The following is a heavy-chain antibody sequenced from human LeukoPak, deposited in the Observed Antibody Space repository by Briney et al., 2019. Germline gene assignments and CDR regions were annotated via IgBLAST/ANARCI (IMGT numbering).Heavy chain of an antibody. Sequence: GGSLRLSCAASGFSFSASYMTRVRQAPGKGLECVAYIRPDGTSTYYVDSVKGRLTISRDNAKNSVYLQMNSLRVEDTALYYCSTEPRLLSYWGQGTLVTVSP. D-gene: IGHD3-10*01. V-gene: IGHV3-7*01. CDR1: GFSFSASY. CDR3: STEPRLLSY. CDR2: IRPDGTST. J-gene: IGHJ4*02.